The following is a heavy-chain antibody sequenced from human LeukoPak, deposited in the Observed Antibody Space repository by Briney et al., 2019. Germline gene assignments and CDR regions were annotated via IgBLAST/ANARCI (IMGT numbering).Heavy chain of an antibody. D-gene: IGHD3-10*01. CDR2: IYYSGSP. CDR3: ARHVGFITMVRGVINNNWFDP. V-gene: IGHV4-38-2*02. Sequence: SETLSLTCTVSGYSISSGYYWGWIRQPPGKGLEWIGSIYYSGSPYYNPSLKSRVTISVDTSKEQFSLKLSSVTAADTAVYYCARHVGFITMVRGVINNNWFDPWGQGTLVTVSS. J-gene: IGHJ5*02. CDR1: GYSISSGYY.